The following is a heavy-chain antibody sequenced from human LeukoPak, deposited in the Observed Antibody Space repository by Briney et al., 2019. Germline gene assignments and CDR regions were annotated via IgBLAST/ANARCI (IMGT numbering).Heavy chain of an antibody. CDR2: ISGSGGST. J-gene: IGHJ6*03. D-gene: IGHD2-2*01. V-gene: IGHV3-23*01. Sequence: PGGSLRLSCAASGFTFSSYAMSWVRQAPGKGLEWVSAISGSGGSTYYADSVKGRFTISRDNSKNTVYLQMNSLRPEDTAVYYCAKVGCSSTSCYYVYYYYYYMDVWGKGTTVTVSS. CDR3: AKVGCSSTSCYYVYYYYYYMDV. CDR1: GFTFSSYA.